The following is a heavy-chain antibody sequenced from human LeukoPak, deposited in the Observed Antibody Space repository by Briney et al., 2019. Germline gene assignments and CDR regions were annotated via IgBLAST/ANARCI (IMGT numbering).Heavy chain of an antibody. D-gene: IGHD2-2*02. CDR2: ISGSGGST. Sequence: PGGSLRLSCAASGSTFSSYAMSWVRQAPGKGLEWVSAISGSGGSTYYADSVKGRFTISRDNSKNTLYLQMNSLRAEDTAVYYCAKDPYCSSTSCYTNVAEYFQHWGQGTLVTVSS. CDR3: AKDPYCSSTSCYTNVAEYFQH. CDR1: GSTFSSYA. J-gene: IGHJ1*01. V-gene: IGHV3-23*01.